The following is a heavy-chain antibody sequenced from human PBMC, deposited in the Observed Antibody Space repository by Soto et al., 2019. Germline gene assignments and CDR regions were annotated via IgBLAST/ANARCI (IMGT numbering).Heavy chain of an antibody. J-gene: IGHJ4*02. CDR3: ARGGDYYYDSSGQFDY. Sequence: SETLSLTCAVSGGSISSSNWWSWVRQPPGKGLEWIGEIYHSGSTNYNPSLKSRVTISVDKSKNKFSLKLSSVTAADTAVYYCARGGDYYYDSSGQFDYWGQGTLVTVS. CDR2: IYHSGST. D-gene: IGHD3-22*01. CDR1: GGSISSSNW. V-gene: IGHV4-4*02.